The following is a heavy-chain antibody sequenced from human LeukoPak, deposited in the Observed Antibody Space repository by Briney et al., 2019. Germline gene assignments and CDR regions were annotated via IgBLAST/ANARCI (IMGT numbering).Heavy chain of an antibody. CDR1: GFTFRGYG. Sequence: GGSLRLSCAASGFTFRGYGMHWVRQIPGKGLEWVAVTSFDSRSKHYADSVEGRFTISRDNPKKTLYLQMSDLREEDTAMYFCARGNHIYGDQSLDTWGQGTLLTVSS. V-gene: IGHV3-30*03. J-gene: IGHJ5*02. D-gene: IGHD2-21*02. CDR3: ARGNHIYGDQSLDT. CDR2: TSFDSRSK.